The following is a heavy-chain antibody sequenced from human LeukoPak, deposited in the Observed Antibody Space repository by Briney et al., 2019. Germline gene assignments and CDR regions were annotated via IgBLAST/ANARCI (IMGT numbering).Heavy chain of an antibody. V-gene: IGHV1-2*02. J-gene: IGHJ5*02. CDR2: INPNSGGT. CDR1: GCTFTGYY. D-gene: IGHD2-2*01. CDR3: ARGLTRAAIRSALWWFDP. Sequence: ASVKVSCKASGCTFTGYYMHWVRQAPGQGLEWMGWINPNSGGTNYAQKFQGRVTMTRDTSISTAYMELGRLRSDDTAVYYCARGLTRAAIRSALWWFDPWGQGTLVTVSS.